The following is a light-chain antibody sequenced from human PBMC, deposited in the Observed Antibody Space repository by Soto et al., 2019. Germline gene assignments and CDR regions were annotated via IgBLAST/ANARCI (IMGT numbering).Light chain of an antibody. CDR1: SRDIGSYNV. Sequence: QSVLTQPASVSGSPGQSITISCTGTSRDIGSYNVVSWYQHYPGKAPKLMIYEGSKRPSGVSNRFSASKSGNTASLTISGLQAEDEADYYCCSYAGSTWVFGGGTKLTVL. J-gene: IGLJ3*02. V-gene: IGLV2-23*01. CDR3: CSYAGSTWV. CDR2: EGS.